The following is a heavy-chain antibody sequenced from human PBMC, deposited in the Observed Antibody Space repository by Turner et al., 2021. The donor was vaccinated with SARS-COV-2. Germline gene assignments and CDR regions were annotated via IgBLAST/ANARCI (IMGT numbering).Heavy chain of an antibody. CDR3: ARGDDPRKSGVV. CDR2: VNPYGTT. CDR1: GGSLSGYY. D-gene: IGHD3-3*01. V-gene: IGHV4-34*01. Sequence: QVQLQQWGAGPLKPSETLSLICAVNGGSLSGYYLTWIRQPPGKGLEWIGEVNPYGTTYYNPSLKSRVSMSVDTSKNQFSLKLNSVTAADTAFYYCARGDDPRKSGVVWGQGTLVTVSS. J-gene: IGHJ4*02.